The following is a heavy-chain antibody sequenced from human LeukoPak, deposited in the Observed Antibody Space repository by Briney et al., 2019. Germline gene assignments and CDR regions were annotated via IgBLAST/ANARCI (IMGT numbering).Heavy chain of an antibody. V-gene: IGHV1-69*05. J-gene: IGHJ5*02. D-gene: IGHD2-2*02. CDR1: GGTFSSYA. CDR2: IIPIFGTA. Sequence: ASVKVSCKASGGTFSSYAISWVRQAPGQGLEWMGGIIPIFGTANYAQKFQGRVTITTDESTSTAYMELSSLRSEDTAVYYCATGYCSNTSCYNGGDWFDPWGQGTLVTVSS. CDR3: ATGYCSNTSCYNGGDWFDP.